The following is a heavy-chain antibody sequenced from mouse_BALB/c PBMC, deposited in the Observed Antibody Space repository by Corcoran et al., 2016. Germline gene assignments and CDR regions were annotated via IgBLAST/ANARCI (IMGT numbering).Heavy chain of an antibody. V-gene: IGHV1S136*01. Sequence: EVQLQQSGPELVKPGASVKMSCKASGYTFTSYVMHWVKQKPGQGLEWIGYIYPYNDDTKYNEEFKGKATLTSDKSSSTAYMELNSLTSEGSAVYYCAREVPGGYPFEYWGQGTTLTVSS. CDR1: GYTFTSYV. J-gene: IGHJ2*01. CDR3: AREVPGGYPFEY. CDR2: IYPYNDDT. D-gene: IGHD2-2*01.